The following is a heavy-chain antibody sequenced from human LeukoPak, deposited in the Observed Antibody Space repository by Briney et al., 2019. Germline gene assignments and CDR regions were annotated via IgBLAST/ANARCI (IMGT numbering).Heavy chain of an antibody. Sequence: TXTXYXISWVRQAPGQGLEWMGWISAYNGNTNYAQKLQGRVTMTTDTSTSTAYMELRSLRSDDTAVYYCARVWFRELGDAFDIWGQGTMVTVSS. V-gene: IGHV1-18*01. CDR2: ISAYNGNT. CDR1: TXTXYX. D-gene: IGHD3-10*01. J-gene: IGHJ3*02. CDR3: ARVWFRELGDAFDI.